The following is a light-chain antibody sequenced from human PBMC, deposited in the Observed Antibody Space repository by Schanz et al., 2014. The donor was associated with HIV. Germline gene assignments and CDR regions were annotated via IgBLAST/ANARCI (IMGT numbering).Light chain of an antibody. V-gene: IGLV2-14*03. CDR1: SSDVGGYNY. J-gene: IGLJ3*02. CDR2: DVS. Sequence: QSALTQPASVSGSPGQSITIPCTGTSSDVGGYNYVAWYQQHPGKAPKLMIYDVSDRPSGVSNRFSGSKSGNTASLTISGLQAEDEGDYYCSSYVGNNNLRVFGGGTKLTVL. CDR3: SSYVGNNNLRV.